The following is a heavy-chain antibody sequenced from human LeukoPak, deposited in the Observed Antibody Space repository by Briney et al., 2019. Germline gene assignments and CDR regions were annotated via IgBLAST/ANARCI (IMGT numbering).Heavy chain of an antibody. J-gene: IGHJ4*02. CDR2: IYSAGSA. D-gene: IGHD6-19*01. CDR3: ARGDSSGYVFDY. V-gene: IGHV3-53*01. Sequence: PGGSLRLSCAASGFTVSSNYMSWVRQAPGKGLEWVSIIYSAGSAYYADSVKGRFTISRDNSKNTLYLQINSLRVEDTAVYYCARGDSSGYVFDYWGQGTLVTVSS. CDR1: GFTVSSNY.